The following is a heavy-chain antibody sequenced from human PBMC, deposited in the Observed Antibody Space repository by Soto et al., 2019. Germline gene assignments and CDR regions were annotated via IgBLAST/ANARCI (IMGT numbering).Heavy chain of an antibody. J-gene: IGHJ4*02. Sequence: PGESLKISCKGSGYSFTSYWISWVRQMPGKGLEWMGRIDPSDSYTNYSPSFQGHVTISADKSISTAYLQWSSLKASDTAMYYCATLRAPIRYPNPRFDYWGQGTLVTVSS. CDR3: ATLRAPIRYPNPRFDY. CDR2: IDPSDSYT. V-gene: IGHV5-10-1*01. D-gene: IGHD3-9*01. CDR1: GYSFTSYW.